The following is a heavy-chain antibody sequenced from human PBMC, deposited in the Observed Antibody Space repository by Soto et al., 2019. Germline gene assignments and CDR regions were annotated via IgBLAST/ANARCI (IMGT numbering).Heavy chain of an antibody. J-gene: IGHJ5*02. V-gene: IGHV1-24*01. D-gene: IGHD3-3*01. Sequence: ASVKVSCKVSGYTLTELSMHWVRQAPGKGLEWMGGFDPEDGETIYAQKFQGRVTMTEDTSTGTAYMELSSLRSEDTAVYYCATGPPTIFGVVIELEPWGQGTLVTVSS. CDR1: GYTLTELS. CDR3: ATGPPTIFGVVIELEP. CDR2: FDPEDGET.